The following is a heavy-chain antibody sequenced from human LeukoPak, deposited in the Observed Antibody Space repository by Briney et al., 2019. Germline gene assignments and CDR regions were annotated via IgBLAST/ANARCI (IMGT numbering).Heavy chain of an antibody. CDR2: ISSSGGTT. J-gene: IGHJ6*02. CDR3: ARERSTKKNYYYGMDV. V-gene: IGHV3-48*04. Sequence: GGSLTLSCTASGFTFSSCSMGWVRQAPGKGLEWVSYISSSGGTTFYADSVKGRFTISGDNAKNSLHLQMNSLRAEDTAVYYCARERSTKKNYYYGMDVWGQGTTVTVSS. CDR1: GFTFSSCS.